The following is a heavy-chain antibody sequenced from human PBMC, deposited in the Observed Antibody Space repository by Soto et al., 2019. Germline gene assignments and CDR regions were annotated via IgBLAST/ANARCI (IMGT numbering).Heavy chain of an antibody. Sequence: GGSLRLSCAASGFTFSSYAMSWVRQAPGKGLEWVSAISGSGGSTYYADSVKGRVTISRDNSKNTLYLQMNSLRAEDTAVYYCAKDHYYDSSGYKGPWGQGTLVTVSS. V-gene: IGHV3-23*01. CDR1: GFTFSSYA. CDR3: AKDHYYDSSGYKGP. D-gene: IGHD3-22*01. J-gene: IGHJ5*02. CDR2: ISGSGGST.